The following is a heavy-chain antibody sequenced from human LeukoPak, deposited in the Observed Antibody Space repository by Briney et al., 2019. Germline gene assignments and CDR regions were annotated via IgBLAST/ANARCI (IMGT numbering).Heavy chain of an antibody. D-gene: IGHD2-21*02. J-gene: IGHJ4*02. V-gene: IGHV1-18*01. Sequence: ASVKVSCKASGYTFTSYVISWVRQAPGQGLEWMGWIITYNDNTNYAQKLQGRVTMTTDTSTSTVYMELSSLRSEDTAVYYCARDFCGGDCYSGYFDYWGQGTLVTVSS. CDR2: IITYNDNT. CDR1: GYTFTSYV. CDR3: ARDFCGGDCYSGYFDY.